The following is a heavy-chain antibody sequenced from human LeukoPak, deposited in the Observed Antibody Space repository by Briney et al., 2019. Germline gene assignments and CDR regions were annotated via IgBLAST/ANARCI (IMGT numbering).Heavy chain of an antibody. CDR3: ASGYYYDSSGDYWYFDL. V-gene: IGHV4-59*08. D-gene: IGHD3-22*01. CDR2: IYYIGTT. J-gene: IGHJ2*01. Sequence: SETLSLICTVSGGSISNYAWSWIRQSPETGLVWIGYIYYIGTTNYNPSLKSRVTISVDTSKNQFSLKLSSVTAADTAVYYCASGYYYDSSGDYWYFDLWGRGTLVTVSS. CDR1: GGSISNYA.